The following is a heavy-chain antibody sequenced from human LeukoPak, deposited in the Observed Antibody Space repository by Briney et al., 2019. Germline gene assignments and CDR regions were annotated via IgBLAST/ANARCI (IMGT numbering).Heavy chain of an antibody. J-gene: IGHJ5*02. Sequence: SETLSLTCAVYGGSFSGYYWGWIRQPPGKGLEWIGSIYYSGSTYYNPSLKSRVTISVDTSKNQFSLKLSSVTAADTAVYYCARWSAYSNWFDPWGQGTLVTVSS. CDR2: IYYSGST. CDR1: GGSFSGYY. D-gene: IGHD4-11*01. CDR3: ARWSAYSNWFDP. V-gene: IGHV4-39*01.